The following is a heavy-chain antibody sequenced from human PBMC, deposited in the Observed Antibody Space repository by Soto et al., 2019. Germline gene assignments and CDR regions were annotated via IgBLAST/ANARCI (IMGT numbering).Heavy chain of an antibody. D-gene: IGHD6-6*01. CDR2: IIPILGIA. CDR3: ARDIAAYSSSPSWFDP. CDR1: GGTFSSYT. V-gene: IGHV1-69*08. Sequence: QVQLVQSGAEVKKPGSSVKVSCKASGGTFSSYTISWVRQAPGQGLEWMGRIIPILGIANYAQKFQGRVTITADKSTSTDYMELSSLRSEDTAVYYCARDIAAYSSSPSWFDPWGQGTLVTVSS. J-gene: IGHJ5*02.